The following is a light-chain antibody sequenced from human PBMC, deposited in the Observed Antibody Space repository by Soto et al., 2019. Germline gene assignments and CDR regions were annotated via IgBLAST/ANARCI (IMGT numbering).Light chain of an antibody. CDR3: QQSKSFPLT. Sequence: DIQMTQSPSSVSASVGDRVTITCRASQDINSWLTWYQQKPGKAPKVLIYIASRLQPGVPSRFSGRGSGADFSLTISNLQPEYFATYFCQQSKSFPLTFGGGTKVDIK. J-gene: IGKJ4*01. V-gene: IGKV1-12*01. CDR2: IAS. CDR1: QDINSW.